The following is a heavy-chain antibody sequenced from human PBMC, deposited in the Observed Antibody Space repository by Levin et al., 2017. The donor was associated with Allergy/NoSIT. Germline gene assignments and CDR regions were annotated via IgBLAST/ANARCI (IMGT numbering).Heavy chain of an antibody. J-gene: IGHJ5*02. CDR3: ARRGGGSGMNWFDP. D-gene: IGHD3-10*01. V-gene: IGHV4-61*01. CDR2: IYYSGST. Sequence: SETLSLTCTVSGGSVSSGSYYWTWIRQPPGKGLEWIGYIYYSGSTNYNPSLKSRVTMSVDTSKNQFSLKLSSVTAAETAVYYCARRGGGSGMNWFDPWGQGTLVTVSS. CDR1: GGSVSSGSYY.